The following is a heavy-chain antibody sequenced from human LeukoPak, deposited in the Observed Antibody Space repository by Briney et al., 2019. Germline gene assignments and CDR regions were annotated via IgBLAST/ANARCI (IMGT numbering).Heavy chain of an antibody. CDR1: GGSISSGSYY. CDR2: IYTSGST. Sequence: SETLSLTCTVSGGSISSGSYYWSWIRQPAGKGLEWIGRIYTSGSTYYNPSLKSRVTIGVDTSKNQFSLKLSSVTAADTAVYYCARRSLGYQLLNRDWYFDLWGRGTLVTVSS. J-gene: IGHJ2*01. CDR3: ARRSLGYQLLNRDWYFDL. V-gene: IGHV4-61*02. D-gene: IGHD2-2*01.